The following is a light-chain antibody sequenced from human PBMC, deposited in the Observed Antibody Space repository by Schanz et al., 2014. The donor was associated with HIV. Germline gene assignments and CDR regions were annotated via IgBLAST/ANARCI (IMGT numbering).Light chain of an antibody. V-gene: IGLV1-51*01. CDR2: DDH. Sequence: QSVLTQPPSVSAAPGQRVTISCSGSALNIGHNSVSWYQQFPGTAPKLLIYDDHERPSEIPDRFSGSKFGQSATLAIIGLQAGDEADYYCATWDATVDAVLFGGGTKLTVL. CDR1: ALNIGHNS. J-gene: IGLJ2*01. CDR3: ATWDATVDAVL.